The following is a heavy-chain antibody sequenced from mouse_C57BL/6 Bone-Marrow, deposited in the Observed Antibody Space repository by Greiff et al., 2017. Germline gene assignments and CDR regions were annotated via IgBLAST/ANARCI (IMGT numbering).Heavy chain of an antibody. D-gene: IGHD1-1*01. Sequence: VQLQQSGAELVRPGASVKLSCTASGFNIKDDYMHWVKQRPEQGLEWIGWIDPENGDTEYASKFQGKATITADTSSNTAYLQLSSLTSEDTAVYYFTITTGPHYWGQGTTLTVSS. CDR2: IDPENGDT. V-gene: IGHV14-4*01. J-gene: IGHJ2*01. CDR3: TITTGPHY. CDR1: GFNIKDDY.